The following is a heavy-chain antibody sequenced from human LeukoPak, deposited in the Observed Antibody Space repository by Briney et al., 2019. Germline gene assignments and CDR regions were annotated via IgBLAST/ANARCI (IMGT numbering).Heavy chain of an antibody. CDR1: GFTVSSNY. CDR2: IYSGGST. V-gene: IGHV3-66*01. Sequence: PGGSLRLSCAASGFTVSSNYMSWVRQAPGKGLEWVSVIYSGGSTYYADSVKGRFTISRDNSKNTLYLQMNSLRAEDTAVYYCARDRVDYYDSSGVDDAFDIWGQGTMVTVSS. CDR3: ARDRVDYYDSSGVDDAFDI. J-gene: IGHJ3*02. D-gene: IGHD3-22*01.